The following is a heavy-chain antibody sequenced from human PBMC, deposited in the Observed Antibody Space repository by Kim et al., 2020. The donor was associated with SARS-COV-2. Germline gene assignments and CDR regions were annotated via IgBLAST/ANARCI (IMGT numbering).Heavy chain of an antibody. V-gene: IGHV3-9*01. CDR2: ISWNGGTK. D-gene: IGHD3-10*01. Sequence: GGSLRLSCAASGFTFDDYALHWVRQPPGKGLEWVSGISWNGGTKVYADSVKGRFTISRDNARNSLYLQMYSLRAEDTALYYCARDMSGGITIVRGVIDNWGQGTLVTVSS. CDR3: ARDMSGGITIVRGVIDN. CDR1: GFTFDDYA. J-gene: IGHJ4*02.